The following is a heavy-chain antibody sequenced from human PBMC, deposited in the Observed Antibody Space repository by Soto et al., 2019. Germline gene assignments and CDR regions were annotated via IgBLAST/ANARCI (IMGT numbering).Heavy chain of an antibody. Sequence: TGGSLRLSCAASGFTFSSYGMHWVRQAPGKGLEWVAVIWYDGSNKYYADSVKGRFTISRDNSKNTLYLQMNSLRAEDTAVYYWGEDIAAGSGDMEYSKHWGKGTLVPV. CDR3: GEDIAAGSGDMEYSKH. D-gene: IGHD6-25*01. V-gene: IGHV3-33*06. CDR1: GFTFSSYG. CDR2: IWYDGSNK. J-gene: IGHJ1*01.